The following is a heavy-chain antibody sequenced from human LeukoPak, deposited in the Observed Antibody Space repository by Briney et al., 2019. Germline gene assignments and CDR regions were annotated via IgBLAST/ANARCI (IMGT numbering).Heavy chain of an antibody. J-gene: IGHJ6*02. Sequence: PGGSLRLPCAASGFTFSSYAMSWVRQAPGKGLEWVSAISGSGGSTYYADSVKGRFTISRDNSKNTLYLQMNSLRAEDTAVYYCAKDTLEPEYSGYDFFYYYYGMDVWGQGTTVTVSS. CDR3: AKDTLEPEYSGYDFFYYYYGMDV. CDR1: GFTFSSYA. V-gene: IGHV3-23*01. CDR2: ISGSGGST. D-gene: IGHD5-12*01.